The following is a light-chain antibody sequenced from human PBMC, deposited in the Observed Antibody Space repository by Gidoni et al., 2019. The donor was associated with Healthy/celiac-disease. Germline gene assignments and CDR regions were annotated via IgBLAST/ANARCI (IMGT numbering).Light chain of an antibody. CDR2: GAS. V-gene: IGKV3-15*01. CDR1: QSVSSN. Sequence: EIVMTQSPATLSVSPGERATLSCSASQSVSSNLAWYQQKPGQAPRLLIYGASTRATVIPARFSGSGSGTEFTLTISSLQSEDFAVYYCQQYNNWPPLTFXGXTKVEIK. CDR3: QQYNNWPPLT. J-gene: IGKJ4*01.